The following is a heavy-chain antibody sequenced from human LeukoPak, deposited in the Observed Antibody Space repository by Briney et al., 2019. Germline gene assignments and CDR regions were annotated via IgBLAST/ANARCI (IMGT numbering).Heavy chain of an antibody. Sequence: SETLSLTCAVYGGSFSGYYWSWIRQPPGKGLEWIGEINHSGSTNYNPSLKSRVTISVDTSKNQFSLKLSSVTGADTAVYYCARDVISQNWFDPWGQGTLVTVSS. CDR2: INHSGST. CDR1: GGSFSGYY. J-gene: IGHJ5*02. V-gene: IGHV4-34*01. CDR3: ARDVISQNWFDP. D-gene: IGHD3-3*02.